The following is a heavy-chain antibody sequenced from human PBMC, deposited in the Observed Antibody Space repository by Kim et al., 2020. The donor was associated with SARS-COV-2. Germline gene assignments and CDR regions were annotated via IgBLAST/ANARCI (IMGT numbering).Heavy chain of an antibody. J-gene: IGHJ4*02. V-gene: IGHV7-4-1*02. Sequence: AQGFAGRFVFSLDTSVSTTYLQISSLKAEDTAVYYCARAVEGAIPVVFDYWGQGTLVTVSS. D-gene: IGHD1-26*01. CDR3: ARAVEGAIPVVFDY.